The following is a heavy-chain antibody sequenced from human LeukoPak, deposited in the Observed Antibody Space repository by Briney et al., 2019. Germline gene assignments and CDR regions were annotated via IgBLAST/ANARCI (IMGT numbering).Heavy chain of an antibody. CDR2: ISSSGGRT. D-gene: IGHD4-23*01. CDR1: GFTFSSYG. V-gene: IGHV3-23*01. J-gene: IGHJ4*02. CDR3: AKDLYGGYYYFDY. Sequence: PGGSLRLSCAASGFTFSSYGINWVRQAPGKGLEWVSAISSSGGRTYYADSVKGRFTISRDNSKNTLYLQMNSLRAEDTAVYYCAKDLYGGYYYFDYWGQGTLVTVSS.